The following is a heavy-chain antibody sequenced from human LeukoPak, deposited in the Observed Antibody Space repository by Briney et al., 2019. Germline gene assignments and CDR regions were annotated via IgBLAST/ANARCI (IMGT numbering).Heavy chain of an antibody. V-gene: IGHV4-59*01. Sequence: SETLSLTCTVSGGSISSYYWSWIRHPPGKGLEWIGYIYYRGSTNYNPSLKSRVTISVDTSKNQFSLKLSSVTAADTAVYYCARVFDSSGYYSSFDYWGQGTLVTVSS. CDR2: IYYRGST. CDR1: GGSISSYY. D-gene: IGHD3-22*01. J-gene: IGHJ4*02. CDR3: ARVFDSSGYYSSFDY.